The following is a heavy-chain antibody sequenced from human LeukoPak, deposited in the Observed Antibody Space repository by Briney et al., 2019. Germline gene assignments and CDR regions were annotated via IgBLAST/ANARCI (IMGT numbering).Heavy chain of an antibody. CDR3: AKDGAGATSYYYMDV. Sequence: GGSLRLSCAASGFTFDDYAMHWVRQAPGKGLEWVSLISWDGGSTYYADSVKGRFTISRDNSKNSLYLQMNSLRAEDTALYYCAKDGAGATSYYYMDVWGKGTTVTVS. D-gene: IGHD1-26*01. J-gene: IGHJ6*03. V-gene: IGHV3-43D*03. CDR2: ISWDGGST. CDR1: GFTFDDYA.